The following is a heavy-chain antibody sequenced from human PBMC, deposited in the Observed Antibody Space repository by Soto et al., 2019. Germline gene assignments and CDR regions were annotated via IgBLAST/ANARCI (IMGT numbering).Heavy chain of an antibody. CDR1: GFTFSSYA. J-gene: IGHJ4*02. CDR2: ISTSGSSI. V-gene: IGHV3-48*01. Sequence: GGSLRLSCAASGFTFSSYAMGWVRQAPGKGLEWISYISTSGSSIYYADSVKGRFSISRDNAKNSLYLQMNSLRAEDTALYYCARSGNYRLDCWGQGTMVTVSS. CDR3: ARSGNYRLDC. D-gene: IGHD1-26*01.